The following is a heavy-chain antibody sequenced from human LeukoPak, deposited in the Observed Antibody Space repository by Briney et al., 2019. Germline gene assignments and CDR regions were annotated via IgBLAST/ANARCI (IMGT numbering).Heavy chain of an antibody. CDR1: GFTFSSYA. D-gene: IGHD3-22*01. V-gene: IGHV3-23*01. Sequence: QTGGSLRLSCAASGFTFSSYAMSWVRQAPGKGLEWVSAISGSGGSTYYADSVKGRFTISRDNSKNTLYLQMNSLRAEDTAVYYCANPVKPYYYEESGNSPDFGYWGQGTLVTVSS. CDR3: ANPVKPYYYEESGNSPDFGY. J-gene: IGHJ4*02. CDR2: ISGSGGST.